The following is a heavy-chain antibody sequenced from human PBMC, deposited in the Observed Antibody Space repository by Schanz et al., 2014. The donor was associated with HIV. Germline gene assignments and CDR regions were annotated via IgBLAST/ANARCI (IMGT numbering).Heavy chain of an antibody. CDR3: ARGVDILTAFDY. CDR2: MNPKSGNT. D-gene: IGHD3-9*01. J-gene: IGHJ4*02. CDR1: GYTFTGYY. Sequence: QVQLVQSGAEVKKPGASVKVSCKASGYTFTGYYMHWVRQAPGQGLEWMGWMNPKSGNTGYAHKFQGRVTMTRDTSTSPVYMELYSLTSEDTAVYYCARGVDILTAFDYWDQGTLVVVSS. V-gene: IGHV1-2*02.